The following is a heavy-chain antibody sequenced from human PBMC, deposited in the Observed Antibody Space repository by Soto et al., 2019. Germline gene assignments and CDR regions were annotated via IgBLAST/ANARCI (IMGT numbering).Heavy chain of an antibody. J-gene: IGHJ3*02. CDR2: ISGSGGST. CDR3: ANYCSSTSCYREDAFDI. CDR1: GFTFRSYS. V-gene: IGHV3-23*01. D-gene: IGHD2-2*02. Sequence: GGSQILSCTASGFTFRSYSMSWVRQAPGKGLEWVSAISGSGGSTYYADSVKGRFTISRDNSKNTLYLQMNSLRAEDTAVYYCANYCSSTSCYREDAFDIWGQGTMVTVSS.